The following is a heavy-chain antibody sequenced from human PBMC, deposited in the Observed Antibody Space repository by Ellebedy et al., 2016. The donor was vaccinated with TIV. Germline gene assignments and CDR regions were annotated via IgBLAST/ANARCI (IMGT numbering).Heavy chain of an antibody. CDR1: GYAFSGFY. V-gene: IGHV1-46*01. Sequence: AASVKVSCKASGYAFSGFYMHWVRQAPGQGLEWMGIIHPRGFTTYAQRFQGRITVTSDTSTSTVYMELSSLRSEDTAIYYCAREKGPIAVAGSDYWGQGTLVTVSS. CDR3: AREKGPIAVAGSDY. CDR2: IHPRGFT. J-gene: IGHJ4*02. D-gene: IGHD6-19*01.